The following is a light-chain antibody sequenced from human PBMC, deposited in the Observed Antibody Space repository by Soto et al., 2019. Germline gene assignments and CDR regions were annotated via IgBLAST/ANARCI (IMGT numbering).Light chain of an antibody. CDR1: QSISSW. CDR2: DAS. J-gene: IGKJ1*01. CDR3: QHYKAFSPWT. V-gene: IGKV1-5*01. Sequence: DIQMTQSPSTLSASVGDRVTITCRASQSISSWLAWYQQKAGKAPKSLIYDASSLESGVPSRMSGSGSGTEFTLTITNLQPDDSATYYCQHYKAFSPWTFGQGTKVDIK.